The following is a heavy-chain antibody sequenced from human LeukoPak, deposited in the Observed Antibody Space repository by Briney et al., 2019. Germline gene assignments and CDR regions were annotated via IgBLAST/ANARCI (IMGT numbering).Heavy chain of an antibody. CDR1: GLTFSSYS. CDR2: ISSSDTYI. D-gene: IGHD2-2*02. CDR3: AGDSAIPAPGTFDI. V-gene: IGHV3-21*01. J-gene: IGHJ3*02. Sequence: GGSLRLSCAASGLTFSSYSMNWVRQAPGKGLEWVSSISSSDTYIYYADAVKGRFTISRDNAKNSLYLQINSLRAEDTAVYYCAGDSAIPAPGTFDIWGQGTMLTVSS.